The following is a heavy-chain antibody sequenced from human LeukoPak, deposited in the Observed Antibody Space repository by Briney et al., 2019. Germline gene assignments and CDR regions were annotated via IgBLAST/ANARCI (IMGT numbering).Heavy chain of an antibody. D-gene: IGHD3-22*01. CDR2: IYYSGST. Sequence: SQTLSLTCTVSGGSISSGGYYWSWIRQHPGKGLEWIGYIYYSGSTNYNPSLKSRVTISVDTSKNQFSLKLSSVTAADTAVYYCARLSRYYDSSGYYWYFDLWGRGTLVTVSS. CDR1: GGSISSGGYY. J-gene: IGHJ2*01. V-gene: IGHV4-31*03. CDR3: ARLSRYYDSSGYYWYFDL.